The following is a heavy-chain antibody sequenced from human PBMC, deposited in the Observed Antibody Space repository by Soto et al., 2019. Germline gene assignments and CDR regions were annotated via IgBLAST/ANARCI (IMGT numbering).Heavy chain of an antibody. V-gene: IGHV3-30-3*01. CDR3: ARAYYYNSSGLGGY. CDR1: GFTFSSYA. CDR2: ISYDGSNK. D-gene: IGHD3-22*01. Sequence: GGSLRLSCAASGFTFSSYAMHWVRQAPGKGLEWVAVISYDGSNKYYADSVKGRFTISRDNSKNTLYLQMNSLRAEDTAVYYCARAYYYNSSGLGGYWGQGTLVTVSS. J-gene: IGHJ4*02.